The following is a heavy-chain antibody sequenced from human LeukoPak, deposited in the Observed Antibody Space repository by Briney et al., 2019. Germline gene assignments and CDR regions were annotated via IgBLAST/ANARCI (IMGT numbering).Heavy chain of an antibody. J-gene: IGHJ4*02. V-gene: IGHV3-20*04. Sequence: PGGSLRLSCAASGFTFDDYGMSWVRQAPGKGLEWVSFINWNGCSTDYADSVKGRFTISRDNAKNSLYLQMNSLRAEDTALYYCERDPGIAAAEDDYWGQGTLVTVSS. D-gene: IGHD6-13*01. CDR1: GFTFDDYG. CDR3: ERDPGIAAAEDDY. CDR2: INWNGCST.